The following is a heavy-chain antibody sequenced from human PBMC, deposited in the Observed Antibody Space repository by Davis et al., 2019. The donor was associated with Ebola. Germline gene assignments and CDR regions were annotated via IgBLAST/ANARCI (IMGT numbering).Heavy chain of an antibody. CDR3: ARAYYDFWSGYYTDNWFDP. J-gene: IGHJ5*02. CDR2: ISPYNGNT. CDR1: GYTFTSYG. D-gene: IGHD3-3*01. Sequence: SVKVSCKASGYTFTSYGISWVRQAPGQGLEWMGWISPYNGNTNYAQKLQGRVTMTTDTSTSTAYMELRSLRSDDTAVYYCARAYYDFWSGYYTDNWFDPWGQGTLVTVSS. V-gene: IGHV1-18*04.